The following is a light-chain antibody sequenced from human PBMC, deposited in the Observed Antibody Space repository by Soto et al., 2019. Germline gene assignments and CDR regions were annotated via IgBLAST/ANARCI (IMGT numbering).Light chain of an antibody. Sequence: EIVLTQSPGTLSLSPGERATLSCRASQSVSSSYLAWYQQKPGQAPRLLIYGASSSATGIPDRCSGSGSGTDFTLTISSLEPEDFAVYYCQQYGSSPPWTFGQGTNVDIK. CDR3: QQYGSSPPWT. V-gene: IGKV3-20*01. J-gene: IGKJ1*01. CDR2: GAS. CDR1: QSVSSSY.